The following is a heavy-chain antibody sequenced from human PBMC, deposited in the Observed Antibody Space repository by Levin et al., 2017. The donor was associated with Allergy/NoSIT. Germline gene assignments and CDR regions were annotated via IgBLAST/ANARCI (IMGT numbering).Heavy chain of an antibody. V-gene: IGHV4-34*01. J-gene: IGHJ4*02. D-gene: IGHD6-19*01. CDR1: GGSFSGYY. Sequence: SQTLSLTCAVYGGSFSGYYWSWIRQPPGKGLEWIGEINHSGSTNYNPSLKSRVTISVDTSKNQFSLKLSSVTAADTAVYYCARGRGGWYGVWGQGTLVTVSS. CDR3: ARGRGGWYGV. CDR2: INHSGST.